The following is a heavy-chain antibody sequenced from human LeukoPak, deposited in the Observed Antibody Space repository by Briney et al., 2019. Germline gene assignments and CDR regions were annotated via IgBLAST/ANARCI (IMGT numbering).Heavy chain of an antibody. V-gene: IGHV4-4*09. CDR2: IYTSGST. CDR3: ARQKCTSASCLTKIAFDI. CDR1: GSISGYY. D-gene: IGHD2-2*01. Sequence: SETLSLTCTVSGSISGYYWSWIRQPPGKGLEWIRYIYTSGSTNYNPSLESRVTISVDTSKNQFSLDLSSVTAADTAVYYCARQKCTSASCLTKIAFDIWGQGTMVTVSS. J-gene: IGHJ3*02.